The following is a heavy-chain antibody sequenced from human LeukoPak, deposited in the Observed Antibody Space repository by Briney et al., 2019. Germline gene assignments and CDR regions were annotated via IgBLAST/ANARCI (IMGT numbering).Heavy chain of an antibody. J-gene: IGHJ4*02. D-gene: IGHD2-2*01. V-gene: IGHV3-21*01. CDR1: GFTFSSYG. CDR2: ISSSSSYI. CDR3: ARDRSSSSRYFDY. Sequence: GGSLRLSCVASGFTFSSYGMNWVRQAPGKGLEWVSFISSSSSYIYYADTVKGRFTISRDNAKNSLYLQMNSLRAEDTAVYYCARDRSSSSRYFDYWGQGTLVTVSS.